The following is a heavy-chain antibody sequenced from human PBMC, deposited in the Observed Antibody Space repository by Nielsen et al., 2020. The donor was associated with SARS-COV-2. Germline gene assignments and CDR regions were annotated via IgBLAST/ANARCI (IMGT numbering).Heavy chain of an antibody. CDR3: ARGDLVVVPSPILGLGPFFYYFYLDV. Sequence: SETLSLTCAVSGGSVSSNDWWTWVRQSPGQGLEWIWEVSHSGSINYNPSLKSRVTLSMDKSKRQFSLRLTSVSAADTAVYFCARGDLVVVPSPILGLGPFFYYFYLDVWGKGTTVIVSS. CDR2: VSHSGSI. J-gene: IGHJ6*03. V-gene: IGHV4-4*02. CDR1: GGSVSSNDW. D-gene: IGHD2-2*01.